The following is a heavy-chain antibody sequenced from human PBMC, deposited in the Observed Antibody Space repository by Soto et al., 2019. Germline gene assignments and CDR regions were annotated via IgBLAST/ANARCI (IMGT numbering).Heavy chain of an antibody. CDR3: ARTHSSSPPQDWFDP. CDR1: GFSLSTSGMC. V-gene: IGHV2-70*11. Sequence: SGPTLVKPTQTLTLTCTFSGFSLSTSGMCVSWIRQPPGKALEWLARIDWDDDKYYSTSLKTRLTISKDTSKNQVVLTMTNMDPVDTATYYCARTHSSSPPQDWFDPWGQGTLVTVSS. D-gene: IGHD6-13*01. J-gene: IGHJ5*02. CDR2: IDWDDDK.